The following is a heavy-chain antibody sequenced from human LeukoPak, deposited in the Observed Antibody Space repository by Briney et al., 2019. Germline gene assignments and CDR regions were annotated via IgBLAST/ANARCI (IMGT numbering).Heavy chain of an antibody. Sequence: ASVKFSCKASGGTFSSYAISWVRQAPGQGLEWIGGIIPMFGTANYAQKFHGRVTITTDESTSTAYMELGSLRSEETAVYYCARGNKRISMVRGVSYYNYYYMDVWGKGTTVTVSS. CDR2: IIPMFGTA. D-gene: IGHD3-10*01. V-gene: IGHV1-69*05. CDR3: ARGNKRISMVRGVSYYNYYYMDV. CDR1: GGTFSSYA. J-gene: IGHJ6*03.